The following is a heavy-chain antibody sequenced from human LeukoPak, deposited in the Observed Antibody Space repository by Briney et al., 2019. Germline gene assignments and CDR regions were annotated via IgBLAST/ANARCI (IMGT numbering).Heavy chain of an antibody. Sequence: ASVKVSCKASGYTFTSYGISWVRQAPGQGLEWMGWISAYNGNTNHAQKLQGRVTMTTDTSTSTAYMELRSLRSDDTAVYYCARVPVGGHYYDSSGYYRRFDYWGQGTLVTVSS. CDR2: ISAYNGNT. CDR3: ARVPVGGHYYDSSGYYRRFDY. V-gene: IGHV1-18*01. J-gene: IGHJ4*02. D-gene: IGHD3-22*01. CDR1: GYTFTSYG.